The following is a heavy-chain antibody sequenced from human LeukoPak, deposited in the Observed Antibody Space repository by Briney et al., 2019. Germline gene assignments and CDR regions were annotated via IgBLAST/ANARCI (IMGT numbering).Heavy chain of an antibody. V-gene: IGHV1-69*04. Sequence: SVKVSCKASGYTFTSYGISWVRQAPGQGLEWMGRIIPILDITNYAQKFQGRVTITADKSTSTAYMELSSLRSEDTAVYYCAREVYSGYDFLEYFDYWGQGTLVTVSS. CDR3: AREVYSGYDFLEYFDY. CDR2: IIPILDIT. D-gene: IGHD5-12*01. J-gene: IGHJ4*02. CDR1: GYTFTSYG.